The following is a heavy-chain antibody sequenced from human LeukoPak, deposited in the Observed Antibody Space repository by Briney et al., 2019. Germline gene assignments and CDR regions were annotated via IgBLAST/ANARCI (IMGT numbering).Heavy chain of an antibody. V-gene: IGHV4-59*01. D-gene: IGHD3-22*01. Sequence: SETLSLTCTVSGGSISSYYWSWIRRPPGKGLEWIGYIYYSGSTNYNPSLKSRVTISVDTSKNQFSLKLSSVTAADTAVYYCASDYDSSGYYCHWGQGTLVTVSS. CDR1: GGSISSYY. J-gene: IGHJ4*02. CDR3: ASDYDSSGYYCH. CDR2: IYYSGST.